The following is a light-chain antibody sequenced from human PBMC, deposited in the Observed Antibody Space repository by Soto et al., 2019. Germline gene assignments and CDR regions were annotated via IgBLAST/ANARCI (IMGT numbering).Light chain of an antibody. V-gene: IGKV3-20*01. CDR2: GAS. CDR3: RQSATSPRT. Sequence: EIVLTQSPGTLSLSPGERATLSCRARETVGNNYLDWYQQKPGQAPRLLIYGASIRAKVIPSRSSGSGSGTDFTLTISRLEPEDFAVYYCRQSATSPRTFGQGTKVEIK. CDR1: ETVGNNY. J-gene: IGKJ1*01.